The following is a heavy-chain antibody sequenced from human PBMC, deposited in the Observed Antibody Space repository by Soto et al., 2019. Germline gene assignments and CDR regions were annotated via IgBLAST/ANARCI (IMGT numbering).Heavy chain of an antibody. CDR3: AADTLQKAV. J-gene: IGHJ4*02. Sequence: SETLSLTCTVSGGSISSYYWSWIRQPPGKGLEWIGYIYYSGSTNYNPSLKSRVTITRDTSTGTSYLEMTGLTSADTAAYYCAADTLQKAVWGQGTLVTVSS. V-gene: IGHV4-59*12. D-gene: IGHD3-10*01. CDR2: IYYSGST. CDR1: GGSISSYY.